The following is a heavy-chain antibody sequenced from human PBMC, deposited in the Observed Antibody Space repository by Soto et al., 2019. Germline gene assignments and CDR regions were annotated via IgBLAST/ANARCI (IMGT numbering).Heavy chain of an antibody. D-gene: IGHD3-3*01. J-gene: IGHJ6*02. CDR1: GFTFSTYA. V-gene: IGHV3-23*01. CDR2: FDNRDGLT. CDR3: ARDDVLWSGYPENYCMDV. Sequence: GGSLRFSCAAFGFTFSTYAMNCLRQAPGKGLEWVSTFDNRDGLTYCTDSVKGRFTISRDNSKNTLLLQMHSLRAEDPAVYYCARDDVLWSGYPENYCMDVWGQETKVTVSS.